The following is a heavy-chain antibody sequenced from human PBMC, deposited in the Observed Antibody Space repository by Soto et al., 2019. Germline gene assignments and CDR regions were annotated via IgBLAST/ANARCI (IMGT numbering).Heavy chain of an antibody. CDR3: ASGKWSLDY. CDR2: ISYSDYTT. V-gene: IGHV3-11*01. Sequence: QVHLVASGGGLVKPGGSLRLSCVASGITLSDNYMTWIRQAPGKGLEWLSYISYSDYTTYYADSVKGRFTISRDNAKNSLYLQLNGLRVEDTAVYYCASGKWSLDYWGQGILVTVSS. CDR1: GITLSDNY. J-gene: IGHJ4*02. D-gene: IGHD2-8*01.